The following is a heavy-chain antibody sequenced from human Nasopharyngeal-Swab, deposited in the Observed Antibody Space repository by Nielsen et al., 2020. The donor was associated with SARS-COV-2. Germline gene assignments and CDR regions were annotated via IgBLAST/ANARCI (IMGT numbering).Heavy chain of an antibody. D-gene: IGHD6-19*01. CDR3: ARENWQLANVFDI. CDR1: GASMSGYS. CDR2: MYENEYT. J-gene: IGHJ3*02. Sequence: SETLSLTCTVSGASMSGYSWSWIRQPPGKGLEWIAFMYENEYTNYNPSLRGRATISLDTSKNQFSLKVTSVTAADTAVYYCARENWQLANVFDIWGQGTMVTVSS. V-gene: IGHV4-59*12.